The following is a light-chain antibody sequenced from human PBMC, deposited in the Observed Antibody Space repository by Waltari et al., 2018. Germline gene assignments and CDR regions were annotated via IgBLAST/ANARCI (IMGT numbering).Light chain of an antibody. CDR3: QQRSNWPRVT. V-gene: IGKV3-11*01. CDR1: QSVSSY. J-gene: IGKJ3*01. CDR2: DAS. Sequence: EIVLTQSPATLSLSPGERATLSCRASQSVSSYLAWYQQKPGHAPMLLIYDASNRATGIPARFSGSGSGTDFTLTISSLEPEDFAVYYCQQRSNWPRVTFGPGTKEDIK.